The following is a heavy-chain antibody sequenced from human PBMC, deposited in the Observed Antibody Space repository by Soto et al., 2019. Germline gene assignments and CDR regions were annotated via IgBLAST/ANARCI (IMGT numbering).Heavy chain of an antibody. CDR3: ARGARSDS. Sequence: EVQLVESGGGLVKPGGSLRLSCAASGFTFSSYSMNWVRQAPGKGLEWVSSISSSSSYIYYADAVKSRFTITKDNAKNSLYMLINSVKSGETTVYYCARGARSDSWGQGNKVTVFS. J-gene: IGHJ4*02. CDR2: ISSSSSYI. CDR1: GFTFSSYS. V-gene: IGHV3-21*01.